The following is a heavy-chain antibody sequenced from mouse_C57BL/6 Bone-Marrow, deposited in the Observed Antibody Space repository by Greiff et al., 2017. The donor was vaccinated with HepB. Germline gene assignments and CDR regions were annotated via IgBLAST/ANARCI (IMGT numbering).Heavy chain of an antibody. CDR1: GYSITSGYY. J-gene: IGHJ3*01. V-gene: IGHV3-6*01. Sequence: VQLQQSGPGLVKPSQSLSLTCSVTGYSITSGYYWNWIRQFPGNKLEWMGYISYDGSNNYNPSLKNRISITRDTSKNQFFLKLNSVTTEDTATYYCARSSPNYYGTAWFAYWGQGTLVTVSA. CDR2: ISYDGSN. CDR3: ARSSPNYYGTAWFAY. D-gene: IGHD1-1*01.